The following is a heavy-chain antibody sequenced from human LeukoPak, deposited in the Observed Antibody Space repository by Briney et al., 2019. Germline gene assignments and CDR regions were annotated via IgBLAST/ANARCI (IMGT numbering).Heavy chain of an antibody. CDR3: AKRGVVIRVILVGFHKEAYYFDS. CDR1: GITLSNYG. CDR2: ISDSGGRT. V-gene: IGHV3-23*01. D-gene: IGHD3-22*01. J-gene: IGHJ4*02. Sequence: PGGSLRLSCAVSGITLSNYGMSWVRQAPGKGLEWVAGISDSGGRTNYADCVKGRFTISRDNSKNTLYLQMNSLRAEDTAVYFCAKRGVVIRVILVGFHKEAYYFDSWGQGALVTVSS.